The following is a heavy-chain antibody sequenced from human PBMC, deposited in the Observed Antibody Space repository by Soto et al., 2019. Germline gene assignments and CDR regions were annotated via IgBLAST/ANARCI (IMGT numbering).Heavy chain of an antibody. J-gene: IGHJ3*02. D-gene: IGHD3-10*01. V-gene: IGHV3-7*01. CDR1: GFTFSSYW. Sequence: GGSLRLSCAASGFTFSSYWMSWVRQAPGKGLEWVANIKQDGSEKYYVDSVKGRFTISRDNAKNSLYLQMNSLRAEDTAVYYCARESITMVRDAFDIWGQGTMVTVSS. CDR2: IKQDGSEK. CDR3: ARESITMVRDAFDI.